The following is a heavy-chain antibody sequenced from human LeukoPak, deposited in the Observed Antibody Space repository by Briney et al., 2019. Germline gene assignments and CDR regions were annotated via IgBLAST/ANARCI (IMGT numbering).Heavy chain of an antibody. CDR2: IYYSGST. J-gene: IGHJ5*02. CDR1: VGSLSSHY. D-gene: IGHD2-2*01. Sequence: SETLSLTSAVSVGSLSSHYRSWIPAPPRKGLGWGGDIYYSGSTNYNPSPKSRVTISVDTSKSQCSLKLSSVTAADTAVYFCARVFAGVPAAIQNWFDPWGQGTLVTVSS. V-gene: IGHV4-59*11. CDR3: ARVFAGVPAAIQNWFDP.